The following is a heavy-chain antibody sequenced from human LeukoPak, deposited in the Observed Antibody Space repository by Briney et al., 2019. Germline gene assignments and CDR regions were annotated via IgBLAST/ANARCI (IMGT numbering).Heavy chain of an antibody. D-gene: IGHD1-26*01. J-gene: IGHJ3*02. CDR1: GGSFSGYY. CDR3: ARVWELLPGSFDI. V-gene: IGHV4-34*01. Sequence: SETLSLTCAVYGGSFSGYYWSWIRQPPGKGLEWIGEINHSGSTNYNPSLKSRVTISVDTSKNQFSLKLSSVTAAGTAVYYCARVWELLPGSFDIWGQGTMVTVSS. CDR2: INHSGST.